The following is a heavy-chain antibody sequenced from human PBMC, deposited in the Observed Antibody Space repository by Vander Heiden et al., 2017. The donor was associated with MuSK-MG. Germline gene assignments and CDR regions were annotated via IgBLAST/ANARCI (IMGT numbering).Heavy chain of an antibody. CDR2: LDPDDGET. Sequence: EVQLVQSGAEVRKPGASVKISCTVSGYTFTDYHIHWVQPAPGKGLEWMGRLDPDDGETLYADKFQGRVIITADTSADTSYLELSSLRPEDTAVYYCTLPPDYYVSGWGQGTPVSVSS. J-gene: IGHJ4*02. V-gene: IGHV1-69-2*01. D-gene: IGHD3-10*01. CDR1: GYTFTDYH. CDR3: TLPPDYYVSG.